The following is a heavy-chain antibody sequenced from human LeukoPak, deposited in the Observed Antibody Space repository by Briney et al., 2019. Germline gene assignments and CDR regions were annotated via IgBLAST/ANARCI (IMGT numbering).Heavy chain of an antibody. CDR1: GYTLTELS. J-gene: IGHJ3*02. Sequence: GASVTVSFTVSGYTLTELSMHWVRQAPGKGKEWMGGFDIEDGETIYAQKFQGRVTMTEHTSTDTAYMELSSLRSEDTAVYYCATELRWTLDDAFDIWGQGTMVSVSS. D-gene: IGHD4-23*01. V-gene: IGHV1-24*01. CDR3: ATELRWTLDDAFDI. CDR2: FDIEDGET.